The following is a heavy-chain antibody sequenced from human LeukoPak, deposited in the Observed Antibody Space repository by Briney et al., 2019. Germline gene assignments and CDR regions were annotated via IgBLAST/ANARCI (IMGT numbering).Heavy chain of an antibody. V-gene: IGHV4-39*07. D-gene: IGHD3-22*01. CDR1: GGSISSRSYY. J-gene: IGHJ4*02. CDR2: IYYSGST. CDR3: ARDSSGLDY. Sequence: PSETLSLTCTVSGGSISSRSYYWGWIRQPPGKGLEWIGSIYYSGSTYYNPSLKSRVTISVDTSKNQFSLKLSSVTAADTAVYYCARDSSGLDYWGQGTLVTVSS.